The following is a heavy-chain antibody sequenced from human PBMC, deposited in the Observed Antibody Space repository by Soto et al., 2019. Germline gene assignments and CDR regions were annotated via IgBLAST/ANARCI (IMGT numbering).Heavy chain of an antibody. J-gene: IGHJ4*02. CDR1: GGSFSGYY. Sequence: SETLSLTCAVYGGSFSGYYWSWIRQPPGKGLEWIGEINHSGSTNYNPSLKSRVTISVDTSKNQFSLKLSSVTAADTAVYYCARREIVGATDYFDYWGQGTLVTVSS. CDR3: ARREIVGATDYFDY. D-gene: IGHD1-26*01. V-gene: IGHV4-34*01. CDR2: INHSGST.